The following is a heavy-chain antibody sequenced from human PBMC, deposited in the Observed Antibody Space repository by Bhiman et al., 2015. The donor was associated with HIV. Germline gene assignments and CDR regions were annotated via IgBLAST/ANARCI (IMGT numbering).Heavy chain of an antibody. CDR1: EFTFSTYD. CDR3: ARGAPHITFLVALIPRGYVDY. Sequence: EVQLVESGGDLVQPGESVRLSCVASEFTFSTYDMHWVRQGAGKSLEWVAAIGTAGDTFYSGSVKGRFTISREDAKNSLYLQMNSLRVGDTAVYYCARGAPHITFLVALIPRGYVDYWGRGTLVTVSS. V-gene: IGHV3-13*01. J-gene: IGHJ4*01. CDR2: IGTAGDT. D-gene: IGHD2-15*01.